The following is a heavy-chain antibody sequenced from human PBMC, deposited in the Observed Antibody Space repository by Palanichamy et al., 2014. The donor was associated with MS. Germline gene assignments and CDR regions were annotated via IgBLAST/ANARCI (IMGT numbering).Heavy chain of an antibody. CDR3: ARDHVEWSDRFNFYYGMDV. D-gene: IGHD3-3*01. CDR1: GGSISNYDYY. V-gene: IGHV4-30-4*08. CDR2: IHHTGRT. Sequence: QLRESGPGLVKPSQTLSLTCSFSGGSISNYDYYWSWIRQPPGKGLEWIGYIHHTGRTYYNPSLKSRVTMSVDTSKNQFSLNLNSLTAADTAVYYCARDHVEWSDRFNFYYGMDVWGQGTTVTVSS. J-gene: IGHJ6*02.